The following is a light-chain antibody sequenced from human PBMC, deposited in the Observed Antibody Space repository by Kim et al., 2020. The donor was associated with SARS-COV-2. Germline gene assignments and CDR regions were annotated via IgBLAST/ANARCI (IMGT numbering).Light chain of an antibody. CDR3: QQSFDKPIT. V-gene: IGKV1-39*01. CDR1: QRISTY. Sequence: DIQMTQSPSSLSASVGDRVTITCRASQRISTYLSWYQQKRPGTSPKLLIYDGFSVHSGVPPRFSGSLSGANFSLSIRGLQPEDFSTYYCQQSFDKPITFGQGTRLEIK. J-gene: IGKJ5*01. CDR2: DGF.